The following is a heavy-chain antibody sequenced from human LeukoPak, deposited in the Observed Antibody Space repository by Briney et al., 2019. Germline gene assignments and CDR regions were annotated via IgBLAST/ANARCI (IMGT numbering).Heavy chain of an antibody. CDR2: IYYSGST. V-gene: IGHV4-59*08. CDR1: GGSISSYY. CDR3: ARLSSGWYLLDY. J-gene: IGHJ4*02. D-gene: IGHD6-19*01. Sequence: SETLSLTCTVSGGSISSYYWSWIRQPPGKGLEWIGYIYYSGSTNYNPSLKSRVTISVDTSKNQFSLKLSSVTAADTAVYYCARLSSGWYLLDYWGQGTLDTVSS.